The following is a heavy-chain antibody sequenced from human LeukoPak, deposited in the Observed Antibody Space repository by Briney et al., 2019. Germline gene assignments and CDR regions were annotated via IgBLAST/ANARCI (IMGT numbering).Heavy chain of an antibody. J-gene: IGHJ3*02. CDR3: ARSVVGATSRSAFDI. V-gene: IGHV5-51*01. CDR1: GYSFTSYW. Sequence: GESLKISCKGSGYSFTSYWIGWVRQMPGKGLEWMGIIYPGDSDTRYSPPFQGQVTISADTSITTAYLQWSSLKASDTAMYYCARSVVGATSRSAFDIWGQGTMVTVSS. CDR2: IYPGDSDT. D-gene: IGHD1-26*01.